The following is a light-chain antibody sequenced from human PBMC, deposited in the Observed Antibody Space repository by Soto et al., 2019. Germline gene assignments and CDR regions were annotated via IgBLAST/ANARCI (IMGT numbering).Light chain of an antibody. Sequence: EIMMTQSPVTLSVSPGERATLSCRASQSVSNNYLAWYQQKPGQAPRLLIYGASNRATGILDRFSGSGSGTDFTLTISRLEPEDFAVYYCQQYGSSGTFGQGTKVDIK. CDR3: QQYGSSGT. CDR1: QSVSNNY. V-gene: IGKV3-20*01. J-gene: IGKJ1*01. CDR2: GAS.